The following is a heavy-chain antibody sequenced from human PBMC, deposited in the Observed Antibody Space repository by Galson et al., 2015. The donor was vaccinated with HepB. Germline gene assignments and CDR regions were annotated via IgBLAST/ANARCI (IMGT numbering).Heavy chain of an antibody. CDR2: INAGNGNT. Sequence: SVKVSCKASGFTFTSYAIHWVRQAPGQSLEWMGWINAGNGNTKYSQKFQGRVTITRDTSTSTVYMELSSLRSEDTAVYYCARGGKYYYGSGSYYNGDAFDIWGQGTMVTVSS. CDR1: GFTFTSYA. D-gene: IGHD3-10*01. V-gene: IGHV1-3*01. CDR3: ARGGKYYYGSGSYYNGDAFDI. J-gene: IGHJ3*02.